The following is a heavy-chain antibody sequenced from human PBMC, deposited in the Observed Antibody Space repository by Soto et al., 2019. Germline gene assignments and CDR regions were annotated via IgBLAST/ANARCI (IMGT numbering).Heavy chain of an antibody. CDR1: GYTFTSYY. J-gene: IGHJ6*02. Sequence: ASVKVSCKASGYTFTSYYIHWVRQAPGQGLEWMGIINPSGGSTSYAQKFQGRVTMTRDTSTSTVYMELSSLRSEDTAVYYCASAVDTAMVSRYYYGMDVWGQGTTVTVSS. V-gene: IGHV1-46*01. CDR3: ASAVDTAMVSRYYYGMDV. D-gene: IGHD5-18*01. CDR2: INPSGGST.